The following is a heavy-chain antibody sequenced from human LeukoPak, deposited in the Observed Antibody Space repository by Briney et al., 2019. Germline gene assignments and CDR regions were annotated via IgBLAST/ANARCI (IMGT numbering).Heavy chain of an antibody. CDR1: GGSISSSSYY. Sequence: SETLSLTCTVSGGSISSSSYYWGWIRQPPGKGLEWIGSIYYSGSTYYNPSLKSRVTISVDTSKNQFSLKLSSVTAADTAVYYCARLFGRGSWYFDYWGQGTLVTVSS. CDR3: ARLFGRGSWYFDY. V-gene: IGHV4-39*01. CDR2: IYYSGST. J-gene: IGHJ4*02. D-gene: IGHD6-13*01.